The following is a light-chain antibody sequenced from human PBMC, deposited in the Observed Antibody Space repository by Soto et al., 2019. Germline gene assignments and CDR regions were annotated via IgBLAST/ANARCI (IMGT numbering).Light chain of an antibody. CDR3: TSYTSSTTYV. V-gene: IGLV2-14*02. CDR1: SSDVGSYNL. Sequence: QSALTQPASVSGSHGQSITISCTGSSSDVGSYNLVSWYQQHPGKAPKLMIYEVSDRPSGVSNRFSGSKSGNTASLTISGLQAEDEADYYCTSYTSSTTYVFGTGTKLTVL. CDR2: EVS. J-gene: IGLJ1*01.